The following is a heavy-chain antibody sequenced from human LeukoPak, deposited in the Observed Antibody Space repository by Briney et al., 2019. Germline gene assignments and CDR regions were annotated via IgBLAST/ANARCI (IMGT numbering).Heavy chain of an antibody. CDR2: INPNSGGT. D-gene: IGHD3-10*01. V-gene: IGHV1-2*02. CDR1: GYTFTGDY. J-gene: IGHJ4*02. CDR3: ARAGRSSRGAHFNY. Sequence: ASVTVSCKASGYTFTGDYMHWVRQAPGQGREWMGWINPNSGGTNYAQKFQGRVTMTRDTSISTAYMELSRLRSDDTAVYYCARAGRSSRGAHFNYWGQGTLVTVSS.